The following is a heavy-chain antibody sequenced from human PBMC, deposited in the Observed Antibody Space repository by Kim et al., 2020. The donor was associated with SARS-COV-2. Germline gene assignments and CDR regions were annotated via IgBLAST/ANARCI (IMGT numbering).Heavy chain of an antibody. D-gene: IGHD3-16*01. V-gene: IGHV5-51*01. CDR2: IYPSDSDT. Sequence: GESLKISCKGSGYSFSSYWIGWVRQMPGEGLEWMGIIYPSDSDTRYSPSFQGQVTISADKSINTAYLQWSSLRASDSAIYYCARRGDDYYFDYWGQGALVTVSS. CDR3: ARRGDDYYFDY. CDR1: GYSFSSYW. J-gene: IGHJ4*02.